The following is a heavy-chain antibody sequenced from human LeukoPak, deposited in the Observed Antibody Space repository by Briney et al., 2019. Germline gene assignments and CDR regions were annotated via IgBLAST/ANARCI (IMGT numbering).Heavy chain of an antibody. CDR1: GFTFSTYW. CDR3: ARLTYYYDSSGYLDY. J-gene: IGHJ4*02. V-gene: IGHV3-11*01. D-gene: IGHD3-22*01. Sequence: GGSLRLSCAASGFTFSTYWMHWVRQAPGKGLEWVSYISSSGSTIYYADSVKGRFTISRDNAKNSLYLQMNSLRAEDTAVYYCARLTYYYDSSGYLDYWGQGTLVTVSS. CDR2: ISSSGSTI.